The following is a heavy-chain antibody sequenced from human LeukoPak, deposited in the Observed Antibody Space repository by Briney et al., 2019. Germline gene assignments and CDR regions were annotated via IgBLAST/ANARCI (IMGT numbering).Heavy chain of an antibody. CDR1: GFTVSNSW. CDR2: INNDGNRI. CDR3: ARGGLPGGFDY. V-gene: IGHV3-74*01. J-gene: IGHJ4*02. D-gene: IGHD7-27*01. Sequence: PGGSLRLSCAASGFTVSNSWMFWVRQAPGKGLMYVSEINNDGNRIRYVDSVKGRFTISRDGAKNTLFLQMNRLRDDDTAMYYCARGGLPGGFDYWGQGILVTVSS.